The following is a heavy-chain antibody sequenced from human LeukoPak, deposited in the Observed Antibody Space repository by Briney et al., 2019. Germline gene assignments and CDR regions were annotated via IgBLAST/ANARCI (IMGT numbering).Heavy chain of an antibody. CDR2: ISSSGSTI. CDR1: GFTFSSYE. V-gene: IGHV3-48*03. J-gene: IGHJ4*02. D-gene: IGHD3-22*01. Sequence: GGSLRLSCAASGFTFSSYEMNWVRQAPGKGLEWVSYISSSGSTIYHADSVKGRFTISRDNAKNSLYLQMNSLRAEDTAVYYCARVDYYDSSGFDWGQGTLVTVSS. CDR3: ARVDYYDSSGFD.